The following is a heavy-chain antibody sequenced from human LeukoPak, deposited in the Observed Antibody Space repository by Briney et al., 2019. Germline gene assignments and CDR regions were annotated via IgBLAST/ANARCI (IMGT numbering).Heavy chain of an antibody. CDR2: IYDSGTT. Sequence: SGTLSLTCTVSGGSISSGSYFWGWIRQPPGKGLEWIGSIYDSGTTYYNPSLRSRVTISVDTSKNHFSLKLTSVTAADTAVYYCARDNIPVAGTGLSWFDPWGQGTLVTVSS. CDR1: GGSISSGSYF. J-gene: IGHJ5*02. D-gene: IGHD6-13*01. CDR3: ARDNIPVAGTGLSWFDP. V-gene: IGHV4-39*02.